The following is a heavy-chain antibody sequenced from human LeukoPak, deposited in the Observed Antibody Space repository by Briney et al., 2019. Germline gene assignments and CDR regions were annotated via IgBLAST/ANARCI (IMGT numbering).Heavy chain of an antibody. CDR1: GYTFTSYD. CDR2: VNPNSGVT. J-gene: IGHJ6*02. V-gene: IGHV1-8*01. CDR3: VRGRDYYYGLDV. Sequence: ASVKVSRKTSGYTFTSYDINWVRQAPGQGLEYMGWVNPNSGVTTNAKKFQGRVSMTRDTSTTTAYMEVRGLRSDDTAVYYCVRGRDYYYGLDVWGQGTTVIVSS.